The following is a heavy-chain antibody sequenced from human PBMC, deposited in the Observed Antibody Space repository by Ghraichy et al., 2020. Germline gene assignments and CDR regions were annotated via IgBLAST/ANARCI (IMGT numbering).Heavy chain of an antibody. V-gene: IGHV3-11*01. D-gene: IGHD2-2*02. J-gene: IGHJ6*02. CDR1: GFTFSDYY. CDR3: ARDRTVVPAAIPSLVYYGMDV. Sequence: GSLRLSCAASGFTFSDYYMSWIRQAPGKGLEWVSYISSSGSTIYYADSVKGRFTISRDNAKNSLYLQMNSLRAEDTAVYYCARDRTVVPAAIPSLVYYGMDVWGQGTMVTVSS. CDR2: ISSSGSTI.